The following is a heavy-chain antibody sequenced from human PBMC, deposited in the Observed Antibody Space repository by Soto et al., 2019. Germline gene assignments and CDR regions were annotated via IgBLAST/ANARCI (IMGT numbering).Heavy chain of an antibody. CDR1: GFTFSDYY. CDR3: ARDEKYYYGMDV. J-gene: IGHJ6*02. CDR2: ISSSSSYT. D-gene: IGHD6-6*01. V-gene: IGHV3-11*06. Sequence: GSLRLSCAASGFTFSDYYMSWIRQAPGKGLEWVSYISSSSSYTNYADSVKGRFTISRDNAKNSLYLQMNSLRAEDTAVYYCARDEKYYYGMDVWGQGTTVTVSS.